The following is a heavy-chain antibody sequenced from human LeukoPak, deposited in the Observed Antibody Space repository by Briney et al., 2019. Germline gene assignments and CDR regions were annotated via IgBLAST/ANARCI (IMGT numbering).Heavy chain of an antibody. CDR1: GFTFSSYA. D-gene: IGHD5-18*01. Sequence: GGSLRLSCAASGFTFSSYAMHWVRQAPGKGLEWVAVLSYDGSNKYYADSVKCRFTISRDNSKNTLYLQMNSLRAEDTAVYYCARDTTMGGFDPWGQGTLVTVSS. CDR2: LSYDGSNK. CDR3: ARDTTMGGFDP. J-gene: IGHJ5*02. V-gene: IGHV3-30-3*01.